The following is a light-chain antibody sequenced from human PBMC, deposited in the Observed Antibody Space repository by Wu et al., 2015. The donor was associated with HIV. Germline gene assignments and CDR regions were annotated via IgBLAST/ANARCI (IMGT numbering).Light chain of an antibody. J-gene: IGKJ4*01. V-gene: IGKV3-11*01. Sequence: EIVLTQSPGTLSLSPGERATLSCRSSQSVSAFLAWYQQKPGQAPRLLIYGASNRAAGIPDTFSGSGSGTDFTLTISSLEPEDFAVYYCQQRKSWGTFGGGTKVEI. CDR1: QSVSAF. CDR2: GAS. CDR3: QQRKSWGT.